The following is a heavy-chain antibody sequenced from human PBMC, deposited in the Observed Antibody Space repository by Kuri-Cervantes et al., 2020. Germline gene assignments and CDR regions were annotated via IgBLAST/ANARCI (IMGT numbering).Heavy chain of an antibody. D-gene: IGHD6-6*01. V-gene: IGHV4-59*12. J-gene: IGHJ5*02. CDR3: ARVRDIAARPNWFDP. Sequence: GSLRLSCTVSGGSISSYYWSWIRQPPGKGLEWIGYIDYSGSTNYNPSLKSRVTISVDTSKNQFSLRLSSVTAADTAVYYCARVRDIAARPNWFDPWGQGTLVTVSS. CDR1: GGSISSYY. CDR2: IDYSGST.